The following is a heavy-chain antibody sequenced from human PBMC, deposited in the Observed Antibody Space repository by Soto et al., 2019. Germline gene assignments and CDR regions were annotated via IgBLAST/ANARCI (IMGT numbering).Heavy chain of an antibody. J-gene: IGHJ4*02. CDR1: GFTFSNYN. CDR2: ISSSSSTI. CDR3: ASRYYYDSSRYYYPYYY. V-gene: IGHV3-48*02. D-gene: IGHD3-22*01. Sequence: QAGGSVRLSCAASGFTFSNYNMNWVRQAPGKGLEWVSSISSSSSTIYYADSVKGRFTISRDNAKNSLYLQMNSLRDEDTAVYYCASRYYYDSSRYYYPYYYWCQGTLLTISS.